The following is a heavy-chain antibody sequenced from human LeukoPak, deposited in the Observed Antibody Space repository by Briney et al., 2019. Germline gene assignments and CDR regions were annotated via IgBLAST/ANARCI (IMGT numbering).Heavy chain of an antibody. V-gene: IGHV3-23*01. CDR3: AKAKSNTMVRGVIIKSDY. CDR1: GFTFSDYY. D-gene: IGHD3-10*01. J-gene: IGHJ4*02. CDR2: ISGSGGST. Sequence: GGSLRLSCAASGFTFSDYYMSWIRQAPGKGLEWVSAISGSGGSTYYADSVKGRFTISRDNSKNTLYLQMNSLRAEDTAVYYCAKAKSNTMVRGVIIKSDYWGQGTLVTVSS.